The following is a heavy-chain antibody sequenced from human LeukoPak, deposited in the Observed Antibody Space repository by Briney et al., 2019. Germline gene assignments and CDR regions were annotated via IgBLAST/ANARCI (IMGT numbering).Heavy chain of an antibody. D-gene: IGHD2-2*01. CDR2: ISSSSSYI. V-gene: IGHV3-21*01. CDR1: GFTFSSYS. CDR3: ARETYCTSTSCPIGDHFDY. Sequence: PGGSLRLSCATSGFTFSSYSMNWVRQAPGKGLEWVSSISSSSSYIYYADSVKGRFTISRDNAKNSLSLQMNSLRAEDTAVYYCARETYCTSTSCPIGDHFDYWGQGTLVTVSS. J-gene: IGHJ4*02.